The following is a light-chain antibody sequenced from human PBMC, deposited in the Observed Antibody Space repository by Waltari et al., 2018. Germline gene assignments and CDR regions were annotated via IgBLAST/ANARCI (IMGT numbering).Light chain of an antibody. CDR2: GSS. J-gene: IGKJ4*01. CDR3: LQDFKYPLT. Sequence: AIQMTQSPSSLSASLGDRVTITCRASQDIRNDLAWYQQKSGSAPELLIYGSSSLHTGVPSRFSGSGSGTDFSLTISGLQPEDFATYYCLQDFKYPLTFGGGTKVEIK. CDR1: QDIRND. V-gene: IGKV1-6*01.